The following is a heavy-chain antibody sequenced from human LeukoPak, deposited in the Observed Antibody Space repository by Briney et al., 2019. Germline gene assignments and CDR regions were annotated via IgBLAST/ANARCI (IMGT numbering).Heavy chain of an antibody. V-gene: IGHV3-74*01. CDR1: VFTFSSYW. CDR2: MNSDGSST. D-gene: IGHD1-1*01. CDR3: ARAYHYRYNWYWDS. J-gene: IGHJ4*02. Sequence: GGSLRLSCAASVFTFSSYWMHWVRQPPGKGLVWVSRMNSDGSSTNYADSVKGRFTISRDNAKNTLYLHMNSLRAEDTAVYYCARAYHYRYNWYWDSCGQGALVTVSS.